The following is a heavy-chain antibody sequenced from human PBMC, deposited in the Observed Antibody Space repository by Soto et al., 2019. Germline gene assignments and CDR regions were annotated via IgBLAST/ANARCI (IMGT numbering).Heavy chain of an antibody. CDR1: GFTFSSYA. CDR2: ISGSVGST. J-gene: IGHJ4*02. CDR3: ANGTRALHTRRLSYLDY. V-gene: IGHV3-23*01. Sequence: GGSLRLSCAASGFTFSSYAMSWVRQAPGKGLEWVSAISGSVGSTYYADSVKGRFTISRDNSKNTLYLQMNSLRAEDTAVYYCANGTRALHTRRLSYLDYGGPGA. D-gene: IGHD2-2*02.